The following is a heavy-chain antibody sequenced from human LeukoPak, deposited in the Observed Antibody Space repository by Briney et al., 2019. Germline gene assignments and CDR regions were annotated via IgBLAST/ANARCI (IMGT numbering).Heavy chain of an antibody. V-gene: IGHV3-7*03. CDR1: GFTFSSYW. Sequence: PGGSLRLSCAASGFTFSSYWMSWVRQAPGKGLEWVAQIKQDGSEKYYGDSVKGRFTVSRDNTKNSLYLQMNSLRVEDTAVYYCARTYCSTTSCYNFDYWGQGTLVTVSS. D-gene: IGHD2-2*02. CDR2: IKQDGSEK. J-gene: IGHJ4*02. CDR3: ARTYCSTTSCYNFDY.